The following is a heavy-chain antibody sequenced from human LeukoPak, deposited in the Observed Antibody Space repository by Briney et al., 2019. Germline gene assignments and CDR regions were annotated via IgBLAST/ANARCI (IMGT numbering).Heavy chain of an antibody. CDR1: GGSFSDYY. J-gene: IGHJ6*02. Sequence: PSETLSLTCAVYGGSFSDYYWTWIRQPPGKGLEWIGYIYYSGSTNYNPSLKSRVTISVDTSKNQFSLKLSSVTAADTAVYYCARDPRLLWFGKNPPSWGMDVWGQGTTVTVSS. V-gene: IGHV4-59*01. D-gene: IGHD3-10*01. CDR3: ARDPRLLWFGKNPPSWGMDV. CDR2: IYYSGST.